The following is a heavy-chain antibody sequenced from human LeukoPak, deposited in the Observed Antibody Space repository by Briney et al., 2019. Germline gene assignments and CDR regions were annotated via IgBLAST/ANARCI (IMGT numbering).Heavy chain of an antibody. J-gene: IGHJ4*02. Sequence: GGSLRLSCAASGFTFSSYGMHWVRQAPGKGLEWVAVISYGGSNKYYADSVKGRFTISRDNPKNTLYLQMNSLRAEDTAVYYCAKGLLWFGELSPYFDYWGQGTLVTVSS. D-gene: IGHD3-10*01. CDR2: ISYGGSNK. CDR1: GFTFSSYG. V-gene: IGHV3-30*18. CDR3: AKGLLWFGELSPYFDY.